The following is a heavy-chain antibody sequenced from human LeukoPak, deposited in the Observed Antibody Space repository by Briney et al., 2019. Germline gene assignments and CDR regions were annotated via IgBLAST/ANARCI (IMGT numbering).Heavy chain of an antibody. Sequence: SETLSLTCTVSGGSISSGGYYWNWIRQLPGKGLEWIGYIYYSGTTSYNPSLKSRLTISLDTSEDQFSLKLSSVTAADTAVYYCARGSTGDKSNNWGQGTLVTVSS. CDR3: ARGSTGDKSNN. CDR2: IYYSGTT. J-gene: IGHJ4*02. V-gene: IGHV4-31*03. D-gene: IGHD7-27*01. CDR1: GGSISSGGYY.